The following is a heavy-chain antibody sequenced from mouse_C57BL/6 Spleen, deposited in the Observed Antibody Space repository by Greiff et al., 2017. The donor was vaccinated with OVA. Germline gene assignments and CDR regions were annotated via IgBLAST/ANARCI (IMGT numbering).Heavy chain of an antibody. Sequence: VQLQESGAELAKPGASVKLSCEASGYTFTSYWMHWVKQRPGQGLEWIGYINPSSGYTKYNQKFKDKATLTADKSYSTAYMQLSSLTYEDSAVYYCANIYYSNYGWYFDVWGTGTTVTVSS. D-gene: IGHD2-5*01. J-gene: IGHJ1*03. CDR3: ANIYYSNYGWYFDV. V-gene: IGHV1-7*01. CDR2: INPSSGYT. CDR1: GYTFTSYW.